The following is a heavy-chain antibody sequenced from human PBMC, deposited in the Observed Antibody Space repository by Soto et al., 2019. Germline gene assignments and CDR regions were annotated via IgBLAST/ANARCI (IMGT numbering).Heavy chain of an antibody. V-gene: IGHV4-30-4*02. CDR3: AINTGWQQSPRFDS. J-gene: IGHJ4*02. D-gene: IGHD1-1*01. Sequence: PSDTLSLTCTVSGGSIYKPDYYWCWIRQSPWKGLEWIGSIHYSGPTSYNPSLESRVTISVDRSKNQFSLRLTSVTAADTAVYYCAINTGWQQSPRFDSWGQGXLVTAPQ. CDR2: IHYSGPT. CDR1: GGSIYKPDYY.